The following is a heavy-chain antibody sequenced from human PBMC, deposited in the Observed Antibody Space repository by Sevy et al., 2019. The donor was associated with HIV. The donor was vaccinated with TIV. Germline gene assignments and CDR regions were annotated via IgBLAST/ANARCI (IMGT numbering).Heavy chain of an antibody. J-gene: IGHJ6*02. CDR3: ARDPITSSLEYYYYYGMDV. V-gene: IGHV1-69*13. CDR2: IIPIFGTA. Sequence: ASVKVSCKPSGGTFSSYAISWLRQAPGQGLEWMGGIIPIFGTANYAQKFQGRVTITADESTSTAYMELSSLRSEDTAVYYCARDPITSSLEYYYYYGMDVWGQGTTVTVSS. CDR1: GGTFSSYA. D-gene: IGHD5-12*01.